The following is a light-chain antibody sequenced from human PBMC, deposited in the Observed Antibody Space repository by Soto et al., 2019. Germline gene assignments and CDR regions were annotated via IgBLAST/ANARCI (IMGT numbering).Light chain of an antibody. CDR1: QSVRNW. Sequence: DVHMNQSPSTLSASIGDRVTMTCRASQSVRNWLAWYQQTPGKAPKLLIYKASSLESGVPSRFSGSGSGTDFTLAISSLQPEDSATYYCLQDINYPWTFGQGTKVDI. V-gene: IGKV1-5*03. CDR3: LQDINYPWT. CDR2: KAS. J-gene: IGKJ1*01.